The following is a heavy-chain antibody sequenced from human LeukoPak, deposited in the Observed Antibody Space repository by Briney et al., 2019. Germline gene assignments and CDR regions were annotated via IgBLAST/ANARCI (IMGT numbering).Heavy chain of an antibody. Sequence: GGSLRLSCAASGFTFSSYDMHWVRQATGKGLEWVSAIGTAGDTYYPGSVKGRFTISRENAKNSLYLQMNSLRAGDTAVYYCAKDSVASERGYYYYYMDVWGKGTTVTVSS. CDR2: IGTAGDT. V-gene: IGHV3-13*01. J-gene: IGHJ6*03. CDR3: AKDSVASERGYYYYYMDV. D-gene: IGHD4-23*01. CDR1: GFTFSSYD.